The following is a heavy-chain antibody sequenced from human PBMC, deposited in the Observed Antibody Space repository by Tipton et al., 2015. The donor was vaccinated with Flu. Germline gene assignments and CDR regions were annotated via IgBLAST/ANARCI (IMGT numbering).Heavy chain of an antibody. V-gene: IGHV4-39*07. J-gene: IGHJ4*02. CDR2: FYYSGST. CDR3: ARGGVLWCPRD. CDR1: GGSIISSIYY. Sequence: TLSLTCTVSGGSIISSIYYWGWIRQPPGKGLEWIGSFYYSGSTYYNPSLKSLVTISVDMYKTKFSLRLSAVTAADTAVYYCARGGVLWCPRDWGQGTLVTVSS. D-gene: IGHD4/OR15-4a*01.